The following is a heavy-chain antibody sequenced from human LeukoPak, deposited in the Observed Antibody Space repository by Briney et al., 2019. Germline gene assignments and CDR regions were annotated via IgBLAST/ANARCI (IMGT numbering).Heavy chain of an antibody. CDR1: GGSISSYY. CDR2: IYYSGST. CDR3: ARHARGVIDY. Sequence: SETLSLTCTVSGGSISSYYWSWIRQPPGKGLEWIGYIYYSGSTNYNPSLKSRVTISVDTSKNHFSLKLSSVTAADTAVYYCARHARGVIDYWGQGTLVTVSS. D-gene: IGHD3-10*01. V-gene: IGHV4-59*08. J-gene: IGHJ4*02.